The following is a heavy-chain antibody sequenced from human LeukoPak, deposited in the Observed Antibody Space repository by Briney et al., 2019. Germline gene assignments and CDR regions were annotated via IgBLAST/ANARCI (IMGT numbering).Heavy chain of an antibody. CDR3: ARPNITSYYDSRGYDAFDV. V-gene: IGHV5-51*01. CDR2: IYPDDSDT. Sequence: GESLKISCRGSGYRFNAYWIAWVRQMPGKGLEWMRIIYPDDSDTRYSASFQGEVTISADKSVRSAYLQWSSLKASDTAMYYCARPNITSYYDSRGYDAFDVWGQGTMVTVSS. D-gene: IGHD3-22*01. CDR1: GYRFNAYW. J-gene: IGHJ3*01.